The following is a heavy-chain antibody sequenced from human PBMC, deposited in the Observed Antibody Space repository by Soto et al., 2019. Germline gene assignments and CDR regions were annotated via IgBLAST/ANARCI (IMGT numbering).Heavy chain of an antibody. CDR3: AREQTITPYYYYMDV. V-gene: IGHV3-7*01. Sequence: SLRHSFXDAECLYSGACLSWVCQAPGKRLEWVANIKQDVSEKYYVDSVKGRCTISRDNAKNSLYLQMNSLRAEDTAVYYCAREQTITPYYYYMDVWGKGTTVTVSS. D-gene: IGHD1-20*01. J-gene: IGHJ6*03. CDR1: ECLYSGAC. CDR2: IKQDVSEK.